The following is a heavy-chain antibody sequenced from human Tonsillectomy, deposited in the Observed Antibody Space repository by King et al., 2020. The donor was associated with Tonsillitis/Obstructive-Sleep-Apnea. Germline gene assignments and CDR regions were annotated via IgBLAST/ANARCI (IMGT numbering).Heavy chain of an antibody. Sequence: QLVQSGADVKEPGESLKISCKASGYTFTNYWIEWVRQRPGQGLEWMGMVYTSDSDTRYSPSFQGQVTISADRSINTAYLQWSSLTASDTAIYYCVRRGCDVWGQGTMVIVSS. CDR2: VYTSDSDT. J-gene: IGHJ3*01. CDR1: GYTFTNYW. V-gene: IGHV5-51*01. CDR3: VRRGCDV. D-gene: IGHD6-19*01.